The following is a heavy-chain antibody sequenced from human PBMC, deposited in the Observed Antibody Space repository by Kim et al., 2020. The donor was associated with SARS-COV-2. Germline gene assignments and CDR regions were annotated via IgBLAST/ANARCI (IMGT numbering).Heavy chain of an antibody. V-gene: IGHV4-39*07. CDR2: IYYSGST. CDR1: GGSISSSSYY. D-gene: IGHD6-19*01. CDR3: ARSVARHYWYFDL. J-gene: IGHJ2*01. Sequence: SETLSLTCTVSGGSISSSSYYWGWIRQPPGKGLEWIGSIYYSGSTYYNPSLKSRVTISVDTSKNQFSLKLSSVTAADTAVYYCARSVARHYWYFDLWGSGTLVTVSS.